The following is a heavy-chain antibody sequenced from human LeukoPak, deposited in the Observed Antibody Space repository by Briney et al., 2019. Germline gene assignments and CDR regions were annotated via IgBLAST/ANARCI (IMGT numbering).Heavy chain of an antibody. J-gene: IGHJ3*02. D-gene: IGHD5-18*01. CDR3: ARDGGYSYGPSSDAFDI. Sequence: ASVKVSSKASGYTFTGYYMHWVRQAPGQGLEWMGWINPNSGGTNYAQKFQGRVTMTRDTSISTAYMELSRLRSDDTAVYYCARDGGYSYGPSSDAFDIWGQGTMLTVSS. CDR2: INPNSGGT. CDR1: GYTFTGYY. V-gene: IGHV1-2*02.